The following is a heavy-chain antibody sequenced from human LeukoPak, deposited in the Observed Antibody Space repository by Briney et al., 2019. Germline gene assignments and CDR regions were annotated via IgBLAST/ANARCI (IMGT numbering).Heavy chain of an antibody. J-gene: IGHJ5*02. D-gene: IGHD3-10*01. CDR2: IIPIFGIA. CDR3: ARDLGYGSGSYFPNWFDP. Sequence: SVKVSCKASGGTFSSYAISWVRQAPGQGLEWMGRIIPIFGIANYAQKFQGRVTITADRSTSTAYMELSSLRSEDTAVYYCARDLGYGSGSYFPNWFDPWGQGTLVTVSS. V-gene: IGHV1-69*04. CDR1: GGTFSSYA.